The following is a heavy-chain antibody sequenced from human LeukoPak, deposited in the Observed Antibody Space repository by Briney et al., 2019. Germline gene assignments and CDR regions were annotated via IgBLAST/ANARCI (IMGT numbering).Heavy chain of an antibody. Sequence: SETLSLTCTVSGGSISSYYWSWIRQPPGKGLEWIGYIYYSGSTNYNPSLKSRVTISVDTSKNQFSLKLSSVTAADTAVYYCARVYDILTGYYGMDVWGQGTTVTVSS. D-gene: IGHD3-9*01. V-gene: IGHV4-59*01. CDR1: GGSISSYY. J-gene: IGHJ6*02. CDR2: IYYSGST. CDR3: ARVYDILTGYYGMDV.